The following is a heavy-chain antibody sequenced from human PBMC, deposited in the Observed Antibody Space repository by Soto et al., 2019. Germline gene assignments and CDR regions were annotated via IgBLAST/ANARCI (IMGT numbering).Heavy chain of an antibody. CDR3: ARDRWFGELFLSD. D-gene: IGHD3-10*01. CDR2: IYYSGST. CDR1: GGSISSGGYY. V-gene: IGHV4-31*03. J-gene: IGHJ4*02. Sequence: QVQLQESGPGLVKPSQTLSLTCTVSGGSISSGGYYWSWIRQHPGKGLEGIGYIYYSGSTYYNPSLKSRVTISVDTSKNQFSLKLSSVTAADTAVYYCARDRWFGELFLSDWGQGTLVTVSS.